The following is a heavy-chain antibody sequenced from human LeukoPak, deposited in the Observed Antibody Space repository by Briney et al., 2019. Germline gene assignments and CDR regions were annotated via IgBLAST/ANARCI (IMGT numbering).Heavy chain of an antibody. CDR1: GYTFTNYA. CDR2: INTDNANT. D-gene: IGHD1-26*01. J-gene: IGHJ4*02. Sequence: ASVKVSCKASGYTFTNYAIHWVRQAPGQRLEWMGWINTDNANTKYSQNFQGRVTITRDTSANTAYMELSSLRSEDTAVYYCASDSGIGYYQLDWGQGTLVTVSS. CDR3: ASDSGIGYYQLD. V-gene: IGHV1-3*04.